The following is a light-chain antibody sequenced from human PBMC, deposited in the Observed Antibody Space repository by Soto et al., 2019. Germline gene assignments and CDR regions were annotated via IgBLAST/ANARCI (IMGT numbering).Light chain of an antibody. CDR1: QSVSSSY. Sequence: EIVLTQSPGTLSLSPGERATLSCRASQSVSSSYLAWYQQKPGKAPNLLIYDASTLQTGVPSRFSGSGSGTDFALTISSLQPEDFATYHCQQSHSIPLTFGPGTKVDIK. J-gene: IGKJ3*01. V-gene: IGKV3D-20*02. CDR3: QQSHSIPLT. CDR2: DAS.